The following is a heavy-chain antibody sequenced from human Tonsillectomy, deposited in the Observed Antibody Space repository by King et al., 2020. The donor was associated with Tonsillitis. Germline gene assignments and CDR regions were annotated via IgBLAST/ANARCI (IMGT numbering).Heavy chain of an antibody. Sequence: VQLVESGGGVVQPGRSLRLSCAASGFTFSSYGMHWVRQAPGKGLEWVAVIAYDGSNKYYADSVKDRFTISRDNSKNTLYLQMHSLRAEDTAVYYCTKCYDSSGYYSEYFDLWGRGTLVSVSS. J-gene: IGHJ2*01. CDR3: TKCYDSSGYYSEYFDL. CDR1: GFTFSSYG. D-gene: IGHD3-22*01. CDR2: IAYDGSNK. V-gene: IGHV3-30*18.